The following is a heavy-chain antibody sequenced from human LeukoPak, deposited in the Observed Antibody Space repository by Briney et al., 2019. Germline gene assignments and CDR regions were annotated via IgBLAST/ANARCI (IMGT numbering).Heavy chain of an antibody. Sequence: GASVKVSCKASGYTLTSYDITWVRQATGPGRGWRGWMNPNSGNTSYAQKFQGRVTMTRNTSISTAYMELSSLRSEDAAVYYCARGPRRPGYNWFDPWGQGTLVTVSS. V-gene: IGHV1-8*01. CDR1: GYTLTSYD. CDR2: MNPNSGNT. CDR3: ARGPRRPGYNWFDP. J-gene: IGHJ5*02.